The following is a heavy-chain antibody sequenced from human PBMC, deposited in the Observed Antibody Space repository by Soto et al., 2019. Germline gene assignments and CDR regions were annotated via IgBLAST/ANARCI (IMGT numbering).Heavy chain of an antibody. CDR3: TTDPYYDFWSGYYSSLGLDAFDI. D-gene: IGHD3-3*01. CDR1: GFTFSNAW. J-gene: IGHJ3*02. CDR2: IKSKTDGGTT. Sequence: GGSLRLSCAASGFTFSNAWMSWVRQAPGKGLEWVGRIKSKTDGGTTDYAAPVKGRFTISRDDSKNTLYLQMNSLKTEDTAVYYCTTDPYYDFWSGYYSSLGLDAFDIWGQGTIVTVSS. V-gene: IGHV3-15*01.